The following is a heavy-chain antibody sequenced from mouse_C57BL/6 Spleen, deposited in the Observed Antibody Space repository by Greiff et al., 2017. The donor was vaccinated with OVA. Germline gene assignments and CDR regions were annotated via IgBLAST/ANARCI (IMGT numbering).Heavy chain of an antibody. Sequence: VQLQQSGPELVKPGASVKISCKASGYTFTDYYMNWVKQSHGKSLEWIGDINPNNGGTSYNQKFKGKATLTVDKSSSTAYMELRSLTSEDSAVYYCAVTVGAYWGQGTLVTVSA. CDR1: GYTFTDYY. D-gene: IGHD1-1*01. CDR2: INPNNGGT. J-gene: IGHJ3*01. CDR3: AVTVGAY. V-gene: IGHV1-26*01.